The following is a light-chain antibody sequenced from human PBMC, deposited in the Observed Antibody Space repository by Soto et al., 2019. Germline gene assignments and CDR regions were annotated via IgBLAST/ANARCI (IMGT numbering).Light chain of an antibody. CDR1: QSVSSRY. J-gene: IGKJ2*01. CDR3: QQYMTSPPIYT. CDR2: GAS. V-gene: IGKV3-20*01. Sequence: ETVLTQSPGTLSLSPGERATLSCRASQSVSSRYLARYQQKPGQAPRLLIYGASNRATGIPDRFSGSGSGTEFTLTISRLEPEDFEVYYCQQYMTSPPIYTFGQGTKLEIK.